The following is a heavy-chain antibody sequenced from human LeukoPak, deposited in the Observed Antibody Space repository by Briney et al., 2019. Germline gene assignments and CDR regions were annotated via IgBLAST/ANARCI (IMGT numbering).Heavy chain of an antibody. V-gene: IGHV4-59*11. CDR3: ARDRHDFWSGLSVTDAFDI. D-gene: IGHD3-3*01. J-gene: IGHJ3*02. Sequence: SETLSLTCTISGGSISGHYGSWIRQPPGKGLEWIGYIHYSGSTSYSPSLKSRVTISVDTSKMQFSLKLNSVTAADTAVYYCARDRHDFWSGLSVTDAFDIWGQGTMVTVSS. CDR1: GGSISGHY. CDR2: IHYSGST.